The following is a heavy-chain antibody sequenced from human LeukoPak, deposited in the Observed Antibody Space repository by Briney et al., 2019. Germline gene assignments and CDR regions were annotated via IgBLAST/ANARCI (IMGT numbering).Heavy chain of an antibody. V-gene: IGHV4-38-2*01. CDR3: AGLDRTPHYMDV. Sequence: PSETLSLTCAVSGYSISSGYYWGWIRQPPGKGLEWIGSLYHSGSTYYSPSLRSRVTISVDTSKNQFSLKLSSVTAADTAVYYCAGLDRTPHYMDVWGKGTTVTVAS. CDR2: LYHSGST. D-gene: IGHD1-14*01. J-gene: IGHJ6*03. CDR1: GYSISSGYY.